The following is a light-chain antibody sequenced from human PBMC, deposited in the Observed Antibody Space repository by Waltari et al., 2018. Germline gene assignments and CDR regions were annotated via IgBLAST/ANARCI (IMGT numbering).Light chain of an antibody. J-gene: IGLJ1*01. Sequence: QSALTQPPPASGSPGQSVTIPCTGTSSDIGIYNYVSWYQQHPGKAPKLMIYEVSKRPSGVPDRFSGSKSGNTASLTVSGLQAEDEADYYCSSYGGSNNYVFGTGTKVTVL. CDR1: SSDIGIYNY. CDR3: SSYGGSNNYV. CDR2: EVS. V-gene: IGLV2-8*01.